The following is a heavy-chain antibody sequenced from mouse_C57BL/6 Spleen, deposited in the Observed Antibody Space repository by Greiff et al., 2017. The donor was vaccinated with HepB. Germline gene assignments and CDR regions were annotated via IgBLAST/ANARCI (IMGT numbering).Heavy chain of an antibody. J-gene: IGHJ1*03. CDR2: IYPRDGST. D-gene: IGHD1-1*01. CDR1: GYTFTDYS. CDR3: ARGAVVEDWYFDV. V-gene: IGHV1-78*01. Sequence: QVQLKQSDAELVKPGASVKISCKASGYTFTDYSIHWMKQRPEQGLEWIGYIYPRDGSTKYNEKFKGKATLTADKSSSTAYMQLNSLTSEDSAVYCCARGAVVEDWYFDVWGTGTTVTVSS.